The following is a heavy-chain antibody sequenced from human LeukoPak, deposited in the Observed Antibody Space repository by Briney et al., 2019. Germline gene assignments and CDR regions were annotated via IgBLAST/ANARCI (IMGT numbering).Heavy chain of an antibody. CDR3: VHYYDSSGYYYGAFDI. J-gene: IGHJ3*02. CDR2: IRYDGSNK. Sequence: GGSLRLSCAASGFTFSSYGMHWVRQAPGKGLEWVAFIRYDGSNKYYADSVKGRFTISRDNAKNSQYLQMNSLRAEDTAVYYCVHYYDSSGYYYGAFDIWGQGTMVTVSS. CDR1: GFTFSSYG. D-gene: IGHD3-22*01. V-gene: IGHV3-30*02.